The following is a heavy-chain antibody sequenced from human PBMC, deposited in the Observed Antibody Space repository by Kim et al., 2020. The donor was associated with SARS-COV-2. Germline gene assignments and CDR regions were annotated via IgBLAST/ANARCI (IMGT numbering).Heavy chain of an antibody. J-gene: IGHJ6*02. V-gene: IGHV1-18*01. CDR1: GYTFTSYG. Sequence: ASVKVSCKASGYTFTSYGISWVRQAPGQGLEWMGWISAYNGNTNYAQKLQGRVTMTTDTSTSTAYMELRSLRSDDTAVYYCARMVGYCSGGSCDSGWYYYYGMDVGGQGTTVTVSS. CDR3: ARMVGYCSGGSCDSGWYYYYGMDV. CDR2: ISAYNGNT. D-gene: IGHD2-15*01.